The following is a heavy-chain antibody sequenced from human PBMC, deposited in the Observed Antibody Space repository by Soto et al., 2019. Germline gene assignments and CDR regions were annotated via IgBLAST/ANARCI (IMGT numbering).Heavy chain of an antibody. D-gene: IGHD2-2*02. Sequence: SGPTLVNPTRTLTLTCTFSGFSLSTSGMCVSWIRQPPGKALEWLALIDWDDDKYYSTSLKTRLTISKDTSKNQVVLTMTNMDPVDTATYYCARTPIVVVPAAIGARYYYYGMDVWGQGTTVTVSS. V-gene: IGHV2-70*01. CDR2: IDWDDDK. CDR1: GFSLSTSGMC. J-gene: IGHJ6*02. CDR3: ARTPIVVVPAAIGARYYYYGMDV.